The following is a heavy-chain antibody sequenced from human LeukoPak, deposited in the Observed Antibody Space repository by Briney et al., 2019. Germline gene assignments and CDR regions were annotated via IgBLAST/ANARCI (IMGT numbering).Heavy chain of an antibody. CDR1: GGSISSSSYY. V-gene: IGHV4-39*01. Sequence: SETLSLTRTVSGGSISSSSYYWGWIRQPPGKGLEWIGSIYYSGSTYYNPSLKSRVTISVDTSKNQFSLKLSSVTAADTAVYYCARLTRIAAAVDYWGQGTLVTVSS. CDR3: ARLTRIAAAVDY. CDR2: IYYSGST. J-gene: IGHJ4*02. D-gene: IGHD6-13*01.